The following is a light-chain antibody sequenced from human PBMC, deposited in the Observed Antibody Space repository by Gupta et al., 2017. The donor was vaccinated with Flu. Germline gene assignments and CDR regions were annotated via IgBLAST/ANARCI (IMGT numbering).Light chain of an antibody. CDR1: QSISSY. V-gene: IGKV1-39*01. CDR2: VAS. J-gene: IGKJ2*01. Sequence: QMPKSPSSLSPSVGDRVTITCRASQSISSYLNWYQQKPGKAPKLLIYVASSLQSGVPSRFSGSGSGTEFTLTISSLQPDDFATYYWQQSYCTRAFGQGTKLEIK. CDR3: QQSYCTRA.